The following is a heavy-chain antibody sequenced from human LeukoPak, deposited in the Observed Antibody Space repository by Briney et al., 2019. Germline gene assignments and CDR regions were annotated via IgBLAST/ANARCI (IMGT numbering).Heavy chain of an antibody. Sequence: PSETLSLTCIVSGGSISSSSYYWGWIRQPPGKGLEWIGSIYYSGGTYYNPSLKSRVTISVDTSKNQFSLKLSSVTAADTAVYYCARRLSTYSSSPYFDYWGQGTLVTVSS. CDR1: GGSISSSSYY. J-gene: IGHJ4*02. CDR2: IYYSGGT. V-gene: IGHV4-39*01. D-gene: IGHD6-6*01. CDR3: ARRLSTYSSSPYFDY.